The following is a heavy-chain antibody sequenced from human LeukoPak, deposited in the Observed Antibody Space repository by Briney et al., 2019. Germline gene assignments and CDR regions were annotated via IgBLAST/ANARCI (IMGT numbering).Heavy chain of an antibody. J-gene: IGHJ5*02. CDR1: GFTFRNYD. V-gene: IGHV3-23*01. CDR3: VRDRETYYDPGGYYCIWLDP. CDR2: ISTSGGST. Sequence: PGGSLRLSCAASGFTFRNYDMTWVRQAPGKGLEWVSRISTSGGSTYYADSVKGRFTISRDNSKSTLFLQMNSLRADDTAVYHCVRDRETYYDPGGYYCIWLDPWGLGTLVTVSS. D-gene: IGHD3-22*01.